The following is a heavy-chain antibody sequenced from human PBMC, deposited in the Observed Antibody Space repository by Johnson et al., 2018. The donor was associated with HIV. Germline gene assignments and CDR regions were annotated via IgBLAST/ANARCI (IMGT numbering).Heavy chain of an antibody. CDR1: GFTFSSYG. CDR2: IWYDGSNK. Sequence: HVQLVESGGGVVQPGRSLRLSCTASGFTFSSYGMHWVRQAPGKGLEWVAVIWYDGSNKYYADSVKGRLTISRDNSKNTLYLQMNSLRAEDTAVYYCAKDLFTEREDDVFDIWGQGTMVTVSS. J-gene: IGHJ3*02. V-gene: IGHV3-33*06. CDR3: AKDLFTEREDDVFDI. D-gene: IGHD1-26*01.